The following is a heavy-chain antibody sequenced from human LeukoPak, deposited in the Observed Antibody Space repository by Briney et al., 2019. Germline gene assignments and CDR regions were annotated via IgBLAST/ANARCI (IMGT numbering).Heavy chain of an antibody. CDR2: INPNSGGT. D-gene: IGHD3-9*01. V-gene: IGHV1-2*02. Sequence: ASVKVSCKASGYTFTGYYMHWVRQAPGQGLEWMGWINPNSGGTNYAQKFQGRVTMTRDTSISTAYMELSRLRSDDTAVYYCARDLGHWLLGDAFDIWGQGTMVTVSS. J-gene: IGHJ3*02. CDR1: GYTFTGYY. CDR3: ARDLGHWLLGDAFDI.